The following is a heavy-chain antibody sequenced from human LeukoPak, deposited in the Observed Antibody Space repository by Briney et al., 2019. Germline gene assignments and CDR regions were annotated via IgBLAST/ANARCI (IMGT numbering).Heavy chain of an antibody. CDR1: GFTFSRYY. D-gene: IGHD2-8*02. Sequence: GGSLRLSFAASGFTFSRYYMIWVRQAPGKGLEWVSLIYGGGSTYYADSVKGRFTISRDNSKNTLYLQMNSLRAEDTAVYYCAGNSYWPLQCWGQGTLVTVSS. J-gene: IGHJ4*02. V-gene: IGHV3-53*01. CDR2: IYGGGST. CDR3: AGNSYWPLQC.